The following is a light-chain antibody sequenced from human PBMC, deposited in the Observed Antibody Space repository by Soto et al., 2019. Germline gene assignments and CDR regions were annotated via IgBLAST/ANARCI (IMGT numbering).Light chain of an antibody. V-gene: IGLV2-8*01. CDR1: SSDVGGYNY. CDR2: EVT. Sequence: QSVLTQPPSASGSPGQSVTISCTGTSSDVGGYNYVSWYQHHPGKAPKLLIYEVTKRPSWVPDRFSGSKSGNTASLTGSGLQAEDEADYYCNSYAGSNNLVFGGGTKVTVL. J-gene: IGLJ2*01. CDR3: NSYAGSNNLV.